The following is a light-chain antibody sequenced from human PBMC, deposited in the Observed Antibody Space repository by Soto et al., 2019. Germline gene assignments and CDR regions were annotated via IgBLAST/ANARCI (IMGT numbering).Light chain of an antibody. CDR1: QSVSSN. V-gene: IGKV3-15*01. Sequence: EIVMTQSPATLSVSPGERATLSCRASQSVSSNLAWYQQKPGQAPRLLIYGASTRATGIPARFSGSGSGTEFTLTISSLQSEDFSVYYCQQYNNWPRMFGQRTNVDIK. J-gene: IGKJ1*01. CDR3: QQYNNWPRM. CDR2: GAS.